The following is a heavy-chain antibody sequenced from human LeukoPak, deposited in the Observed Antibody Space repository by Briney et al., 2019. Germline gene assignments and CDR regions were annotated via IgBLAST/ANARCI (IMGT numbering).Heavy chain of an antibody. CDR2: IRYDGSNT. J-gene: IGHJ4*02. CDR3: ASDGRRSGSYSNYFDY. D-gene: IGHD1-26*01. V-gene: IGHV3-30*02. Sequence: GGSLRFSCAASGFTFSSSGMHWVRQAPGKGLEWVAFIRYDGSNTYYADSVKGRFTISRDNSKNTLFLQMNSLRAEDAAVYYCASDGRRSGSYSNYFDYWGQGTLVTVPS. CDR1: GFTFSSSG.